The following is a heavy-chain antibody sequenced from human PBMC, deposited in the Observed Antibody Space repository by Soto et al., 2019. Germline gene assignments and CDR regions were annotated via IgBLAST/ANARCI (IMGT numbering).Heavy chain of an antibody. D-gene: IGHD6-13*01. V-gene: IGHV1-3*05. CDR1: GYTFTSYA. Sequence: QVQLVQSGAEEKKPGASVKVSCKASGYTFTSYAMHWVRQAPGQRLEWMGWINAGNGNTKYSQKFQGRVTITRDTSTSTAYMELSSLRSEATAVYYVASEAIAAAAVYGMDVWGQGTTVTVSS. CDR2: INAGNGNT. CDR3: ASEAIAAAAVYGMDV. J-gene: IGHJ6*02.